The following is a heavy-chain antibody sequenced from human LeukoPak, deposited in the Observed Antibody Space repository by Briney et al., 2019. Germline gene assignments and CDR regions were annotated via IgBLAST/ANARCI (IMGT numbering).Heavy chain of an antibody. CDR2: INQHGSER. J-gene: IGHJ5*02. CDR3: DCGGGCS. Sequence: GGSLRLSCAAYGATFSSHWMMWVRQAPGKGLEGVANINQHGSERYFADSVKGRFTISRDNAKNLLYLQMNSLRAEDTAVYYCDCGGGCSWGQGTLVTVSS. V-gene: IGHV3-7*01. CDR1: GATFSSHW. D-gene: IGHD2-21*02.